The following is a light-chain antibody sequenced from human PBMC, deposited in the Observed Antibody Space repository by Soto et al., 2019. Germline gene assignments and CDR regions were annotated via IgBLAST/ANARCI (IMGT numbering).Light chain of an antibody. CDR3: QQRSDWPWT. Sequence: VMTQAPATLSVSPGERATLSCRASQTINNNVAWYQLKDGQVPRLVIYGASTRATDIPARFSGGGSGTDFTLTISNLEPEDFAVYYCQQRSDWPWTFGQGTKVDIK. J-gene: IGKJ1*01. V-gene: IGKV3-11*01. CDR2: GAS. CDR1: QTINNN.